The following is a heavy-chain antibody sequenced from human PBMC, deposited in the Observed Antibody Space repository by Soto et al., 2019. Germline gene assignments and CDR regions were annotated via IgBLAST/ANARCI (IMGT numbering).Heavy chain of an antibody. D-gene: IGHD4-17*01. J-gene: IGHJ3*02. CDR2: ISYDGSNK. CDR1: GFTFSSYA. V-gene: IGHV3-30-3*01. CDR3: ARDPYGDYPTAGAFDI. Sequence: QVQLVESGGGVVQPGRSLRLSCAASGFTFSSYAMHWVRQAPGKGLEWVAVISYDGSNKYYADSVKGRFTISRDNSKNPVYLQMNSLRAEDTAVYYCARDPYGDYPTAGAFDIWGQGTMVTVSS.